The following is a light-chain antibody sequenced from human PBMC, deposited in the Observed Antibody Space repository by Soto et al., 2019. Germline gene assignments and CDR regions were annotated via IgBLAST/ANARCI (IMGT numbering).Light chain of an antibody. J-gene: IGKJ1*01. CDR2: GAS. V-gene: IGKV3-15*01. Sequence: EIVLTQSPGTLSLSPVERATLSCMASQSVSSNNLAWYQQKPGQAPRLLIYGASTRATGFPARFSGSGSGTEFTLTISSLQSEDFAVYYCQQYNNWPRTFGQGTKVDI. CDR3: QQYNNWPRT. CDR1: QSVSSN.